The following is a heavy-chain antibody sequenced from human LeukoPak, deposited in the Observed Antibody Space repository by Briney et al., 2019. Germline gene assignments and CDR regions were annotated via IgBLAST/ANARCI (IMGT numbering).Heavy chain of an antibody. CDR3: ARALHYYYGMDV. Sequence: GGSLRLSCAASGLTVSTNYMSWVRQAPGKGLEWVSLIYSDDSTQYADSVKGRFTISRDNSKNTLYLKLHSLRVEDTAVYYCARALHYYYGMDVWGQGTTVTVSS. D-gene: IGHD3-10*01. V-gene: IGHV3-66*01. CDR2: IYSDDST. CDR1: GLTVSTNY. J-gene: IGHJ6*02.